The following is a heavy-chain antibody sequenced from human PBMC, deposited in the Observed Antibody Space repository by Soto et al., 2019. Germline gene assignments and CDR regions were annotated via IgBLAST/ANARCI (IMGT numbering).Heavy chain of an antibody. V-gene: IGHV1-18*01. CDR3: AVDYYGSGSYYGYCMDV. CDR2: ISAYNGNT. J-gene: IGHJ6*02. CDR1: GYTFTSYG. D-gene: IGHD3-10*01. Sequence: QVQLVQSGAEVKKPGASVKVSCKASGYTFTSYGISWVRQAPGQGLEWMGWISAYNGNTNYAQKLQGRVTMTTDTSTSTAYMELRSLRSDDTAVYYCAVDYYGSGSYYGYCMDVWGQGTTVTVSS.